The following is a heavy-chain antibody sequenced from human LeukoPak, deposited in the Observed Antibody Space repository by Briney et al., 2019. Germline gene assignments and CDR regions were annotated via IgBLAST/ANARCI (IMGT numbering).Heavy chain of an antibody. CDR2: ISYDGSNK. V-gene: IGHV3-30*18. Sequence: GGSLRLSCAASGFTFSSYGMHWVRQAPGKGLEWVAVISYDGSNKYYADSVKGRFTISRDNSKNTLYLQMNSLRAEDTAVYYCAKERSQWLVLRSFFDYWGQGTLVTVSS. CDR1: GFTFSSYG. CDR3: AKERSQWLVLRSFFDY. J-gene: IGHJ4*02. D-gene: IGHD6-19*01.